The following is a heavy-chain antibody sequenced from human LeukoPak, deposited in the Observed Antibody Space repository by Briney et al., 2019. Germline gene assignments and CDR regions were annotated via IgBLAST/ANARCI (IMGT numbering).Heavy chain of an antibody. V-gene: IGHV3-23*01. CDR2: IGGSGGST. CDR3: AKDMVRGVIPHDAFDI. J-gene: IGHJ3*02. CDR1: GFTFSSYA. Sequence: GGSLRLSCAASGFTFSSYAMSWVRQAPGKGLEWVSAIGGSGGSTYYADSVKGRFTISRDNSKNTLYLQMNSLRAEDTAVYYCAKDMVRGVIPHDAFDIWGQGTMVTVSS. D-gene: IGHD3-10*01.